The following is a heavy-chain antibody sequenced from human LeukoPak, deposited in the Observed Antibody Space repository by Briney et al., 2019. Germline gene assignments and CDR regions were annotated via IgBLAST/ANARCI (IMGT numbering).Heavy chain of an antibody. Sequence: SETLSLTCTVSGGSISSSSYYWGWIRQPPGTGLEWIGSIYYSGSTYYNPSLKSRVTISVDTSKNQFSLKLSSVTAADTAVYYCARDSSYSSPNDAFDIWGQGTMVTVSS. V-gene: IGHV4-39*07. CDR1: GGSISSSSYY. CDR3: ARDSSYSSPNDAFDI. J-gene: IGHJ3*02. D-gene: IGHD6-13*01. CDR2: IYYSGST.